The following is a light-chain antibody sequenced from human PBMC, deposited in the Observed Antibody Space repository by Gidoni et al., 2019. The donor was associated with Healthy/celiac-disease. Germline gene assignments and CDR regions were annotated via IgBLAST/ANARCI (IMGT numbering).Light chain of an antibody. CDR2: GKN. CDR3: NSRDSSGNHLRV. V-gene: IGLV3-19*01. CDR1: SLRSYY. J-gene: IGLJ1*01. Sequence: SSELTPDPAVSVALGQTVRITCQGDSLRSYYASWYQQKPGQAPVLVIYGKNNRPSGIPDRFSGSSSGNTASLTITGAQAEDEADYYCNSRDSSGNHLRVFGTGTKVTVL.